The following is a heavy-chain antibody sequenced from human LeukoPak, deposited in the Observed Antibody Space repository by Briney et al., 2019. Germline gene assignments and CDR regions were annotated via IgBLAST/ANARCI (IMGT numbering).Heavy chain of an antibody. V-gene: IGHV4-59*01. J-gene: IGHJ4*02. CDR1: GGSISSYY. D-gene: IGHD4-17*01. CDR3: ARGRYNDYGFDY. Sequence: SETLSLTCTVSGGSISSYYWSWMRQPPGKELEWIGYLYYSGSTNYNPSFKSRVTMSVDTSKNQFSLKLTSMTAADTAVYFCARGRYNDYGFDYWGQGTLVTVSS. CDR2: LYYSGST.